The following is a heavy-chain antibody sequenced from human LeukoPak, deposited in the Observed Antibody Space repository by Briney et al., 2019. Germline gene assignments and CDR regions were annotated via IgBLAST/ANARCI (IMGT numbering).Heavy chain of an antibody. D-gene: IGHD3-3*01. V-gene: IGHV4-34*01. J-gene: IGHJ4*02. Sequence: PSETLSLTCAVYGGSFSGYYWSWIRQPPGKGLEWIGEINHSGSTNYNPSLKSRVTISVDTSKNQFSLKLSSVTAADTAVYYCARFSVFGNDDYWGQGTLVTVSS. CDR3: ARFSVFGNDDY. CDR1: GGSFSGYY. CDR2: INHSGST.